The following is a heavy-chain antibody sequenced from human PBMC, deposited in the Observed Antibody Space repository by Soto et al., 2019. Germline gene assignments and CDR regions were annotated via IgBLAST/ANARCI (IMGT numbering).Heavy chain of an antibody. D-gene: IGHD5-12*01. J-gene: IGHJ5*02. CDR2: TYFRSKWYN. V-gene: IGHV6-1*01. Sequence: PSQTLSLTCAIPGDSVSSNTASWNWIRQSPSRCLEWLGRTYFRSKWYNDYAVSVKSRIIINPDTSNNQFSLQLNSVTPEDTAVYFCAKGDNLGPKTGYAFDPWGQGIMVTVSS. CDR3: AKGDNLGPKTGYAFDP. CDR1: GDSVSSNTAS.